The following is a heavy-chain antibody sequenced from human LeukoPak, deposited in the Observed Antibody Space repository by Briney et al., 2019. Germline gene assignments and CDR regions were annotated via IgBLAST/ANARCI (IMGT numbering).Heavy chain of an antibody. D-gene: IGHD5-12*01. Sequence: SETLSLTCTVSGDSITNFYWNWIRQPAGKGLEWIGRIYISGATNYNPSLKSRVTISVDTSKNQFSLKLSSVTAADTAVYYCARTGDIVALFDYWGQGTLVTVSS. CDR2: IYISGAT. V-gene: IGHV4-4*07. CDR3: ARTGDIVALFDY. J-gene: IGHJ4*02. CDR1: GDSITNFY.